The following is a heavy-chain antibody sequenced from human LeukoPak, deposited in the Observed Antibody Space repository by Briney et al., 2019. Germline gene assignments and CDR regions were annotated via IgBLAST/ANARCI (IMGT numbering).Heavy chain of an antibody. J-gene: IGHJ4*02. CDR3: ASRSSGWRFDY. V-gene: IGHV4-39*01. Sequence: SETLSLTCIVSGVSISSGSYYWGWIRQPPGKGLEWIGSVFSSGSTSYNPSLKSRVTISVDTSRHQFSLEVSSVTAADTAVYYCASRSSGWRFDYWGRGTLVTVSS. CDR2: VFSSGST. D-gene: IGHD6-19*01. CDR1: GVSISSGSYY.